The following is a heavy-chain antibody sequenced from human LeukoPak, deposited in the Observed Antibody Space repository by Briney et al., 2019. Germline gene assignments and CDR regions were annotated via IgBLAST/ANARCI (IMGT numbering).Heavy chain of an antibody. D-gene: IGHD5-12*01. J-gene: IGHJ4*02. V-gene: IGHV3-7*01. Sequence: PPGGSLRLSCAASGFTFSSYWMSWVRQASGKGLEWVANIKQDGSEKYYVDSVKGRFTISRDNAKNSLYLQMNSLRAEDTAVYYCARDRSGYDTYFDYWGQGTLVTVSS. CDR2: IKQDGSEK. CDR1: GFTFSSYW. CDR3: ARDRSGYDTYFDY.